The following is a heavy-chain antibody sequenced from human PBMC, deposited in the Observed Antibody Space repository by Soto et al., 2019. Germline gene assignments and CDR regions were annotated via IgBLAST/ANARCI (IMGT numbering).Heavy chain of an antibody. CDR1: GGTFSSYA. D-gene: IGHD3-3*01. J-gene: IGHJ6*02. CDR2: IIPIFGTA. CDR3: ATGYDFWSGYSNYYYYGMDV. Sequence: SVKVSCKASGGTFSSYAISWVRRAPGQGLGWMGGIIPIFGTANYAQKFQGRVTITADESTSTAYMELSSLRSEDTAVYYCATGYDFWSGYSNYYYYGMDVWGQGTTVTVAS. V-gene: IGHV1-69*13.